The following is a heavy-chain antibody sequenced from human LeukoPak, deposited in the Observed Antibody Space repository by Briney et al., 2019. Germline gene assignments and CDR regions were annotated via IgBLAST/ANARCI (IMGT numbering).Heavy chain of an antibody. D-gene: IGHD1-1*01. CDR2: ISYDGSNK. CDR3: ARDDWNDSHYFDY. J-gene: IGHJ4*02. Sequence: GGSLRLSCAASGFTFSSYAMHWVRQAPGKGLEWVAVISYDGSNKYYADSVKGRFTISRDNSKNTLYLQMNSLRAEDTAVYYCARDDWNDSHYFDYWGQGTLVTVSS. CDR1: GFTFSSYA. V-gene: IGHV3-30-3*01.